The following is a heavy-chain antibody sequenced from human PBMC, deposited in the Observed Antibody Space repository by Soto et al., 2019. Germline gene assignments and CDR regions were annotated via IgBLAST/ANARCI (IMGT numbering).Heavy chain of an antibody. D-gene: IGHD3-10*01. CDR3: AKDHGLTMVRGASVFEYYFDF. J-gene: IGHJ4*02. Sequence: HPGGYLRLSCAASGFTFSSYGMHWVRQAPGKGLEWVAVISYDGSNKYYADSVKGRFTISRDNSKNTLYLQMNSLRAEDTAVYYCAKDHGLTMVRGASVFEYYFDFWGQGTLVSGSS. CDR1: GFTFSSYG. V-gene: IGHV3-30*18. CDR2: ISYDGSNK.